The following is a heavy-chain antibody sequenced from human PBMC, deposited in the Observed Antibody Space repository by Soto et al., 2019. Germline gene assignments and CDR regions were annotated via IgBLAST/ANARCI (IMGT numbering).Heavy chain of an antibody. CDR3: CRIAARPYEPYYYYGMDV. Sequence: GGSLRLSCSASRFTFSSYAMHWVRPAPGKGLEYVSAISSNGGSTYYADSVKGRFTISRDNSENTLYLQMSSLRAEDTAVYYRCRIAARPYEPYYYYGMDVWGQGTTVTVSS. CDR2: ISSNGGST. J-gene: IGHJ6*02. D-gene: IGHD6-6*01. V-gene: IGHV3-64D*06. CDR1: RFTFSSYA.